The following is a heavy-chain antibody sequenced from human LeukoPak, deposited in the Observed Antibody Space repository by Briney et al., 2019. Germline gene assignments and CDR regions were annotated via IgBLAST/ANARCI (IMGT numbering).Heavy chain of an antibody. D-gene: IGHD1-1*01. CDR1: GYSISSGHY. J-gene: IGHJ3*02. CDR3: ASQLGNDAFDI. Sequence: PSETLSLTCTVSGYSISSGHYWGWIRQPPGKGLEWIGSIYHSGSTYYNPSLKSRVTISVDTSKNQFSLKLSSVTAADTAVYYCASQLGNDAFDIWGQGTMVTVSS. V-gene: IGHV4-38-2*02. CDR2: IYHSGST.